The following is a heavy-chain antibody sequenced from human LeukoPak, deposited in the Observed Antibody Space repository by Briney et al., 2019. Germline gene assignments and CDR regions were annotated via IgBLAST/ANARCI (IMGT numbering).Heavy chain of an antibody. CDR1: GFSVSTFA. CDR3: AKGTGYSYAYSFDY. CDR2: ISATGSTT. J-gene: IGHJ4*02. D-gene: IGHD5-18*01. V-gene: IGHV3-23*01. Sequence: WGSLRLSCAASGFSVSTFAMSWVRQAPGKGLEWGSLISATGSTTYYADSVKGRFTISRDNSKNTLYLQMNSLRAEDTALYYCAKGTGYSYAYSFDYWGQGTLVTVSS.